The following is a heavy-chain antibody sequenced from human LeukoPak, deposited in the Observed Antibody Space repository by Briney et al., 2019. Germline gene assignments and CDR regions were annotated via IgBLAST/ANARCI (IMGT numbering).Heavy chain of an antibody. Sequence: GGSLRLSCAASGFTFSSYAMSWVRQAPGKGLEWVSSISGSGGSTYYTDSVKSRFTISRDNSKNTLYLQMNSLRAEDTAIFYCAKGGHCTSTSCPRDHWGQGTLVTVSS. CDR1: GFTFSSYA. CDR2: ISGSGGST. J-gene: IGHJ4*02. V-gene: IGHV3-23*01. D-gene: IGHD2-2*03. CDR3: AKGGHCTSTSCPRDH.